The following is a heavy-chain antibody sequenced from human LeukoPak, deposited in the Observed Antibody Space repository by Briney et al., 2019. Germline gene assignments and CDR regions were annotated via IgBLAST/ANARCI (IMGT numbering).Heavy chain of an antibody. V-gene: IGHV3-7*01. Sequence: GGSLRLSCAASGFTFSSYWMSWVRQAPGKGLEWVANIKQDGSEKYYVDSVKGRFTISRDNAKNSLYLQMNSLRAEDTAVYYCARVNLGWLFPPSHYYYYMDVWGKGTTVTVSS. CDR3: ARVNLGWLFPPSHYYYYMDV. D-gene: IGHD3-3*01. CDR1: GFTFSSYW. CDR2: IKQDGSEK. J-gene: IGHJ6*03.